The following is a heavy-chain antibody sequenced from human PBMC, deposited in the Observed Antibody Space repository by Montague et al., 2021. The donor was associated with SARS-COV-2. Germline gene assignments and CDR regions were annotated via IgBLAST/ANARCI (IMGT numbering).Heavy chain of an antibody. CDR2: IYYSGTT. Sequence: SETLSLTCSVSSGSIISSGYYWGWIRQPPGKELEWIGNIYYSGTTYYNPSLQSRGTISVDTTMDNLSLRLSSVTAADTAVYFCARGIIRGVTTPFDYGGQGSRVTFSS. J-gene: IGHJ4*02. D-gene: IGHD3-10*01. CDR1: SGSIISSGYY. CDR3: ARGIIRGVTTPFDY. V-gene: IGHV4-39*02.